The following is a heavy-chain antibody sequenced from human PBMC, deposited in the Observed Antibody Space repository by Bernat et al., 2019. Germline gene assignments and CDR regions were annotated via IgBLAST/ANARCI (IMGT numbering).Heavy chain of an antibody. CDR3: ARQPIWRAVAGYYMDY. CDR1: GGSISSSSYY. Sequence: QLQLQESGPGLVKPSETLSLTCTVSGGSISSSSYYWGWIRQPPGKGLEWIGSIYYSGSTYYNPSLKSRVTISVDTSKNQFSLKLSSVTAADTAMYYCARQPIWRAVAGYYMDYWGQGTLVTVSS. D-gene: IGHD6-19*01. V-gene: IGHV4-39*01. J-gene: IGHJ4*02. CDR2: IYYSGST.